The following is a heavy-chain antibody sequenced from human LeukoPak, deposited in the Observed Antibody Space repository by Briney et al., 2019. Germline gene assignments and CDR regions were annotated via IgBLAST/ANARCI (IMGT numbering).Heavy chain of an antibody. CDR2: IYSGGST. CDR1: GIIFSSYS. CDR3: ASSSFNFDY. V-gene: IGHV3-53*04. Sequence: PGGSLRLSCAASGIIFSSYSMSWVRQAPGKGLEWVSVIYSGGSTYYADSVKGRFTISRHNSKNTLYLQMNSLRAEDTAVYYCASSSFNFDYWGQGTLVTVSS. J-gene: IGHJ4*02.